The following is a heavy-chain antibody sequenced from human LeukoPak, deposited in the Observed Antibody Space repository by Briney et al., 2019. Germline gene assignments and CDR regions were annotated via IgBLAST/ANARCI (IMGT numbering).Heavy chain of an antibody. V-gene: IGHV3-11*01. D-gene: IGHD6-13*01. J-gene: IGHJ6*03. CDR3: ARPQLVDNPYYYYYMDV. Sequence: GGSLRLSCAASGFAFSDYYMSWIRQAPGKGLEWVSYISSSGSTIYYADSVKGRFTISRDNAKNSLYLQMNSLRAEDTAVYYCARPQLVDNPYYYYYMDVWGKGTTVTVSS. CDR2: ISSSGSTI. CDR1: GFAFSDYY.